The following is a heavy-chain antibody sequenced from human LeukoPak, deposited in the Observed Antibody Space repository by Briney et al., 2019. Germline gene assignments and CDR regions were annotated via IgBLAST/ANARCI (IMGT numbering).Heavy chain of an antibody. CDR3: AREKVDYCDSSGYAAFDI. Sequence: SETLSLTCTVSGGSISSYYWSWIRQPPGKGLEWIGYTYYSGSTNYNPSLKSRVTISVDTSKNQFSLKLSSVTAADTAVYYCAREKVDYCDSSGYAAFDIWGQGTMVTVSS. D-gene: IGHD3-22*01. V-gene: IGHV4-59*01. CDR2: TYYSGST. CDR1: GGSISSYY. J-gene: IGHJ3*02.